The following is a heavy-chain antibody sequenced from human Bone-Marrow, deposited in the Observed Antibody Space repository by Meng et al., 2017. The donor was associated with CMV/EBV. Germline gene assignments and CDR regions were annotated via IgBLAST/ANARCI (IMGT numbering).Heavy chain of an antibody. V-gene: IGHV3-30-3*01. J-gene: IGHJ4*02. CDR3: ARDPSTGYFDY. D-gene: IGHD6-19*01. CDR1: GFTFSSYA. CDR2: ISYDGSNK. Sequence: QVQLVEFGGGVVQPGRSLRLSCAASGFTFSSYAMHWVRQAPGKGLEWVAVISYDGSNKYYADSVKGRFTISRDNSKNTLYLQMNSLRAEDTAVYYCARDPSTGYFDYWGQGTLVTVSS.